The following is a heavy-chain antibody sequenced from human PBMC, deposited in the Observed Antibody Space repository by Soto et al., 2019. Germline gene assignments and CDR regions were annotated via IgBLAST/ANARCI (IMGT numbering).Heavy chain of an antibody. CDR3: ARDRYYYDSSGYLFDY. Sequence: SETLSLTCTVSGGSISSYYWSWIRQPAGKGLEWIGRIYTSGSTNYNPSLKSRVTTSVDTSKNQFSLKLSSVTAADTAVYYCARDRYYYDSSGYLFDYWGQGTLVTVS. CDR2: IYTSGST. J-gene: IGHJ4*02. D-gene: IGHD3-22*01. V-gene: IGHV4-4*07. CDR1: GGSISSYY.